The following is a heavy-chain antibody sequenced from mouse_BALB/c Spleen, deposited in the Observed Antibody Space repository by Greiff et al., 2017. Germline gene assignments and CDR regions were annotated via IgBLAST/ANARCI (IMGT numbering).Heavy chain of an antibody. CDR2: IDPENGNT. CDR1: GFNIKDYY. CDR3: ARYGIRGYYAMDY. J-gene: IGHJ4*01. D-gene: IGHD1-1*01. V-gene: IGHV14-1*02. Sequence: EVQLQQSGAELVRPGALVKLSCKASGFNIKDYYMHWVKQRPEQGLEWIGWIDPENGNTIYDPKFQGKASITADTSSNTAYLQLSSLTSEDTAVYYCARYGIRGYYAMDYWGQGTSVTVSS.